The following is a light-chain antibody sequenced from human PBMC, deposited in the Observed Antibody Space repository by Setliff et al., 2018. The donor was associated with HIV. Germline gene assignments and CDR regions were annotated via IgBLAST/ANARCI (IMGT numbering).Light chain of an antibody. Sequence: QAVVTQESSLTVSPGGTISLTCVSSTGAVTSGHYPRWFQQKPGQVPRPLIYDATKRHSWTPSRFSGSLLRDKAALTLSNAQAEDEADYYCLLSCGGARVFGSGTKVNVL. J-gene: IGLJ1*01. V-gene: IGLV7-46*01. CDR1: TGAVTSGHY. CDR3: LLSCGGARV. CDR2: DAT.